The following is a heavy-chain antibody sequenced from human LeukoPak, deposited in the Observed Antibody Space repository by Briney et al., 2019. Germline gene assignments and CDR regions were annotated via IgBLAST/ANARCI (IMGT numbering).Heavy chain of an antibody. Sequence: GGSLRLSCAASGFTFSNYWMNWVRQAPGKGLEWVANINQDGSEKYYVDSVKGRFTISRDNAKNSLYLQVNSLRVEDTAVYYCARGTGWYPDYWGQGTLVTVSS. CDR1: GFTFSNYW. CDR3: ARGTGWYPDY. V-gene: IGHV3-7*04. CDR2: INQDGSEK. J-gene: IGHJ4*02. D-gene: IGHD6-19*01.